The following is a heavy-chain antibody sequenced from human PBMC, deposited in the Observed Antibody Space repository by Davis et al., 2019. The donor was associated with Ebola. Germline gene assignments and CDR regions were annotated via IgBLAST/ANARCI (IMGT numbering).Heavy chain of an antibody. CDR2: NYM. Sequence: NYMYYADSVKGRFTISRDNAENSLYLQMNNLRVEDTAIYYCAREPTAAGLDYWGPGILVTVAS. V-gene: IGHV3-21*06. J-gene: IGHJ4*02. D-gene: IGHD6-13*01. CDR3: AREPTAAGLDY.